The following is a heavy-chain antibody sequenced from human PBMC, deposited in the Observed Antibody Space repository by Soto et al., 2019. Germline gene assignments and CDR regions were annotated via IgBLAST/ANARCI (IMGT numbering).Heavy chain of an antibody. CDR3: ARGEVAADWFDP. D-gene: IGHD1-26*01. V-gene: IGHV1-2*02. J-gene: IGHJ5*02. CDR1: GYTFTGLY. CDR2: IIPNSGGT. Sequence: ASVKVFCKASGYTFTGLYIHWVRQAPGQGLEWLGWIIPNSGGTSYAQKFQGRVTMTRDTSISTAYMELSRLTSDDTAVYYGARGEVAADWFDPWGQGTLVTVSS.